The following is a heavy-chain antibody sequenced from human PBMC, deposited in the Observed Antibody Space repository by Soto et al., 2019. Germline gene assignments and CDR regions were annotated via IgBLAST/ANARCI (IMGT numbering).Heavy chain of an antibody. CDR2: INSDGSST. D-gene: IGHD5-12*01. V-gene: IGHV3-74*01. CDR1: GFTFSSYW. CDR3: ARGERWLQLRNAFDI. Sequence: EVQLVESGGGLVQPGGSLRLSCAASGFTFSSYWMHWVRQAPGKGLVWVSRINSDGSSTSYADSVKGRFTISRDNAKNTLYLQMNSLRAEDTAVYDCARGERWLQLRNAFDIWGQGTMVTVSS. J-gene: IGHJ3*02.